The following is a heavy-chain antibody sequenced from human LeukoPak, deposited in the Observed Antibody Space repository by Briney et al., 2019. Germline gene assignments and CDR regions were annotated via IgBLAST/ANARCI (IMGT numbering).Heavy chain of an antibody. CDR2: IKRDDT. D-gene: IGHD5-12*01. CDR1: GDTYSAYY. Sequence: ALLKLSCTTSGDTYSAYYIHWVRQAPGQGLEWMGRIKRDDTTYAPTFQGTSTIIKDTSISTAYTKLRSLRSDDTADYYCSTHSATGYVFDYFDFWGQGTQVIVPS. V-gene: IGHV1-2*02. J-gene: IGHJ4*02. CDR3: STHSATGYVFDYFDF.